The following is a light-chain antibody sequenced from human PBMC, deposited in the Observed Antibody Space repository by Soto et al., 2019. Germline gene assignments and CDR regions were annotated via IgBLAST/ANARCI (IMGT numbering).Light chain of an antibody. Sequence: SALTQPRSVSGSPGQSVTISCTGTSSDVGGYNYVSWYQQHPGKAPKLMIYDVSKRPSGVPDRFSGSKSGNTASLTISGLQAEDEADYYCCSYAGSYILVFGGGTKVTVL. CDR2: DVS. CDR1: SSDVGGYNY. J-gene: IGLJ2*01. V-gene: IGLV2-11*01. CDR3: CSYAGSYILV.